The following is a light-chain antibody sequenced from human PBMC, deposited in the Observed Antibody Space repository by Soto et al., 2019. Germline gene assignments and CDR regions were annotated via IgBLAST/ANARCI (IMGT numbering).Light chain of an antibody. Sequence: QSALTQPASVSGSPGQSITISCTGTNSDVGDYNYVSWYQQHPGKAPKLMIYDVNNRPSGVSNRFSGSKSGNTASLTISGLQAEDEADYYCSSYTSSNYVVFGGGTKLTVL. CDR2: DVN. V-gene: IGLV2-14*01. CDR3: SSYTSSNYVV. CDR1: NSDVGDYNY. J-gene: IGLJ2*01.